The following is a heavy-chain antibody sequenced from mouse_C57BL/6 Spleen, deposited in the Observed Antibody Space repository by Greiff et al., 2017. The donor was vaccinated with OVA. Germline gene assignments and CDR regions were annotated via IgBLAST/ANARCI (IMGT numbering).Heavy chain of an antibody. J-gene: IGHJ4*01. CDR1: GFNIKNSY. V-gene: IGHV14-3*01. CDR2: IDPANGNT. CDR3: ARGGPLYYYAMGC. Sequence: VQLKESVAELVRPGASVKLSCTASGFNIKNSYMHWVNQRPEQGLEWIGRIDPANGNTNYASTFQGKAPITADTSYNTAYLQLSSLASEDTAIYYSARGGPLYYYAMGCWGQRASVTVSS.